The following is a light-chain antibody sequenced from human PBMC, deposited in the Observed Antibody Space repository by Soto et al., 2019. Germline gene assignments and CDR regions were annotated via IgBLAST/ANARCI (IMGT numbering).Light chain of an antibody. J-gene: IGKJ1*01. CDR3: QQYGSSGT. CDR2: GAS. V-gene: IGKV3-20*01. Sequence: EIVLTQSRGTLSLSPGEIATLSFRASQSVSNNYLAWYQQKPGQAPRLLIYGASNRATGIPDRFSGSGSGTDFTLTISRLEPEDFAVYYCQQYGSSGTFGQGTKVDIK. CDR1: QSVSNNY.